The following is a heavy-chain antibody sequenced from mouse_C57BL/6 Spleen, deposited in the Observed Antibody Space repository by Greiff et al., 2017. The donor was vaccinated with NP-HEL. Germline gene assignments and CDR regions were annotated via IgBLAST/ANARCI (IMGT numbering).Heavy chain of an antibody. J-gene: IGHJ2*01. CDR2: ISSGSITI. CDR3: ARYYDYAFDY. CDR1: GFTFSDYG. D-gene: IGHD2-4*01. Sequence: DVQLVESGGGLVKPGGSLKLSCAASGFTFSDYGMHWVRQAPEKGLEWVAYISSGSITIYFADTVKGRFTISRENAKNTLFLLMTSLRSEDTAMYYCARYYDYAFDYWGQGTTLTVSS. V-gene: IGHV5-17*01.